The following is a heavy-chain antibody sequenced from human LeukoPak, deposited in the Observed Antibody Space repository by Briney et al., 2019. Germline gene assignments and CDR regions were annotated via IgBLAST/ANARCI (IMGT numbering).Heavy chain of an antibody. Sequence: SVKVSCKASGCTFSSYAISWVRQAPGQGLEWMGGFIPRFGRSTYARRLQGRVTITADESTITADMELSSLRSEDTAGYYCARALADDDGDYNWFDPWGQGTLVTVSS. CDR1: GCTFSSYA. J-gene: IGHJ5*02. D-gene: IGHD4-17*01. CDR2: FIPRFGRS. CDR3: ARALADDDGDYNWFDP. V-gene: IGHV1-69*13.